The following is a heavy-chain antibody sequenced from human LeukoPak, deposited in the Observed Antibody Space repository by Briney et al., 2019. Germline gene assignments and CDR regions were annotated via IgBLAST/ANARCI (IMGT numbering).Heavy chain of an antibody. CDR2: ISYDGSNK. CDR3: ARDRYYYDSSGYPPYYYYGMDV. J-gene: IGHJ6*02. Sequence: GGSLRLSCAASGFTFSSYAMHWVRQAPGKGLEWVAVISYDGSNKYYADSVKGRFTISRDNSKNTLYLQMNSLRAEDTAVYYCARDRYYYDSSGYPPYYYYGMDVWGQGTTVTVSS. CDR1: GFTFSSYA. V-gene: IGHV3-30-3*01. D-gene: IGHD3-22*01.